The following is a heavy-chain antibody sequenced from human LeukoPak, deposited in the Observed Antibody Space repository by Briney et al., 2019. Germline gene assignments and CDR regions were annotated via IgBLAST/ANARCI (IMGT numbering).Heavy chain of an antibody. Sequence: SVKVSCKASGGTFSSYAISWVRQAPGQGLEWMGGIIPIFGTANYAQKFQGRVTITADESTSTAYMELSSLRSEDTAVYYCARDESGPGPGTYWGQGTLVTVSS. D-gene: IGHD5-12*01. CDR2: IIPIFGTA. CDR3: ARDESGPGPGTY. J-gene: IGHJ4*02. V-gene: IGHV1-69*01. CDR1: GGTFSSYA.